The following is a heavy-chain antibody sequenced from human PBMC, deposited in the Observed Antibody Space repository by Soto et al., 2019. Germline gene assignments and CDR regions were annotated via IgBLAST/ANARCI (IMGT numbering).Heavy chain of an antibody. CDR2: IWYDGRNK. J-gene: IGHJ6*02. V-gene: IGHV3-33*01. CDR3: ARGGKNSYGMDV. Sequence: RRLSCEASGLSFSNFGMHWVRQAPDKGLEWVANIWYDGRNKYYADSVKGRFTISRDNSKNTVYLEMSSLRAEDTAVYYCARGGKNSYGMDVWGQGTTVTVSS. D-gene: IGHD3-16*01. CDR1: GLSFSNFG.